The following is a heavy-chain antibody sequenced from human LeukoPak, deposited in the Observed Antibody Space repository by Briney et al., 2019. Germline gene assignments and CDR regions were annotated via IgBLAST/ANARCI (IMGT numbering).Heavy chain of an antibody. Sequence: PGGSLRLSCAASGVTFDDYAMHWVRQAPGKGLEWVSGISWNSGSIGYADSVKGRFTISRDNAKSSLYLQMNSLRAEDTALYYCAKGNSGWYWFDYWGQGTLVTVSS. CDR2: ISWNSGSI. CDR3: AKGNSGWYWFDY. D-gene: IGHD6-19*01. V-gene: IGHV3-9*01. CDR1: GVTFDDYA. J-gene: IGHJ4*02.